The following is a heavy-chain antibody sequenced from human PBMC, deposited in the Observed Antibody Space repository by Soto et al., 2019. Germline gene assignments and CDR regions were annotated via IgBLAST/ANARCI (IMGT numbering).Heavy chain of an antibody. CDR3: ARESSSSCHDY. D-gene: IGHD6-13*01. CDR2: ISAYNGNT. CDR1: GYTFTSYG. Sequence: QVQLVQSGAEVKKPGASVKVSCKASGYTFTSYGISWVRQAPGQGLEWMGWISAYNGNTNYAQKLQGRDTMTTDTSTSTAYIELRSLRSDDAAVYYCARESSSSCHDYWGQGTLVTVSS. V-gene: IGHV1-18*01. J-gene: IGHJ4*02.